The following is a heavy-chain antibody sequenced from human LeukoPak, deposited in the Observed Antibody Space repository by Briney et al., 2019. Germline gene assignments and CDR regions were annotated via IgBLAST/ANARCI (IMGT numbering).Heavy chain of an antibody. D-gene: IGHD5-18*01. CDR2: ISSSSSYI. CDR3: ARVGGYSSGYLDY. J-gene: IGHJ4*02. Sequence: GASLRLSCAASGFTFSNYAMSWVRQAPGKGLDGVSSISSSSSYIYYADSVKGRFTISRDNAKNSLYLQMNSLRAEDTAVYYCARVGGYSSGYLDYWGQGTLVTVSS. V-gene: IGHV3-21*01. CDR1: GFTFSNYA.